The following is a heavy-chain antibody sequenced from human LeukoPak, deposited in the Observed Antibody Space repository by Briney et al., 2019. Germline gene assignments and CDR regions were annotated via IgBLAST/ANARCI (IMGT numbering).Heavy chain of an antibody. CDR3: AKTYMWSIDAFHI. J-gene: IGHJ3*02. D-gene: IGHD2-8*02. V-gene: IGHV3-23*01. CDR1: GFTFSNYA. Sequence: GGSLRLSCAASGFTFSNYAMSWVRQAPGKGLEWVSGFTARADSTYYADSVKGRVTISRDNSKNTLFLQLNSLRAEDAAVYYCAKTYMWSIDAFHIWGQGTMVTVSS. CDR2: FTARADST.